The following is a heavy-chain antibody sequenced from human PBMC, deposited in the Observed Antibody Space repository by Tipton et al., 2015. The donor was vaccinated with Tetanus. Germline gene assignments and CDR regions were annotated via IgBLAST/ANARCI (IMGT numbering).Heavy chain of an antibody. CDR1: GGSITPYY. CDR2: IYHSGST. V-gene: IGHV4-59*08. J-gene: IGHJ6*02. CDR3: ARHKDYYFYVMDV. Sequence: TLSLTCTVSGGSITPYYWSWIRQSSGKGLEWIGYIYHSGSTNYNPSLKSRVTISVDTFKNQFSLNLNSVTAADTAVYYCARHKDYYFYVMDVWGQGTTVTVSS.